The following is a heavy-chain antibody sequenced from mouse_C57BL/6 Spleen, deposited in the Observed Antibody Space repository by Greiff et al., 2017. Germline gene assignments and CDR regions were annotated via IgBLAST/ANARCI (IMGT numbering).Heavy chain of an antibody. J-gene: IGHJ2*01. V-gene: IGHV1-82*01. CDR3: ARDHGSSPPYFDY. CDR2: IYPGDGDT. Sequence: QVQLQQSGPELVKPGDSVKISCKASGYAFSSSWMNWVKQRPGKGLEWIGRIYPGDGDTNYNGKFTGKATLTADKSSSTAYMQLSSLTSEDSAVYFCARDHGSSPPYFDYWGQGTTLTVSS. CDR1: GYAFSSSW. D-gene: IGHD1-1*01.